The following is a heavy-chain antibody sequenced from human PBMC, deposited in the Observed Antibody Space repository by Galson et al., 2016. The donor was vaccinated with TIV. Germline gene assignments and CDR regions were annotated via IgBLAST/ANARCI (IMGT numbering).Heavy chain of an antibody. CDR3: AKDRNTALDTYHYYYGMDV. D-gene: IGHD5-18*01. V-gene: IGHV1-69*13. J-gene: IGHJ6*02. Sequence: SVKVSCKASGDTFTSYPFNWVRQAPGQGLEWMGGIIPLFGTANYAQKFQGRVTVTADESTSTVYLDLSSLRSEDTAVYYCAKDRNTALDTYHYYYGMDVWGQGPTVTVSS. CDR1: GDTFTSYP. CDR2: IIPLFGTA.